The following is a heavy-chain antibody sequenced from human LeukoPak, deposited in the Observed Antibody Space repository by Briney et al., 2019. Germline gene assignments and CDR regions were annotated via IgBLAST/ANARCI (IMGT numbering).Heavy chain of an antibody. Sequence: VASVKVSCKASGYTFTGYYMHWVRQAPGQGLEWMGWINPNSGGTNYAQKFQGRVTMTRDTSISTAYMELSRLRSDDTAVYYCARADIPVRGVIMNYFDYWGQGTLVTVSS. CDR2: INPNSGGT. V-gene: IGHV1-2*02. CDR3: ARADIPVRGVIMNYFDY. J-gene: IGHJ4*02. CDR1: GYTFTGYY. D-gene: IGHD3-10*01.